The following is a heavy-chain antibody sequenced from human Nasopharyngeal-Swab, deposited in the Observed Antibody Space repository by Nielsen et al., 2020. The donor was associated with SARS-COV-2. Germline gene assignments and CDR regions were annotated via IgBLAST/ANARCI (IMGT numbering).Heavy chain of an antibody. D-gene: IGHD3-9*01. J-gene: IGHJ4*02. CDR1: GDSISSGKDY. Sequence: SDTLSLTCTVSGDSISSGKDYWNWIRQTPGRGLEWIGYIDYGGSTDHNPSLKSRVTISVDTSKNQFSLKVNSVTAADTAVYYCARLGRYYDTLSGYARHFDYWGQGILVTVSS. CDR3: ARLGRYYDTLSGYARHFDY. CDR2: IDYGGST. V-gene: IGHV4-30-4*02.